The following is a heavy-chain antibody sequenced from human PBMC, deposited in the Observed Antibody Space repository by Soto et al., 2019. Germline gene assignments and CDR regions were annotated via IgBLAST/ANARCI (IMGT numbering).Heavy chain of an antibody. D-gene: IGHD4-17*01. J-gene: IGHJ4*02. Sequence: SVKVSCKASGGTFSSYTISWVRQAPGQGLEWMGRIIPILGIANYAQKFQGRVTITADKSTSTAYMELSSLRSEDTAVYYCARDPNGDYDLLFDYWGQGTLVTVSS. CDR1: GGTFSSYT. CDR3: ARDPNGDYDLLFDY. V-gene: IGHV1-69*04. CDR2: IIPILGIA.